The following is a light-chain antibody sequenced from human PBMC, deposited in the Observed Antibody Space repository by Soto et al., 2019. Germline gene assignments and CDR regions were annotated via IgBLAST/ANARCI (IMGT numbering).Light chain of an antibody. CDR1: QDISNY. J-gene: IGKJ2*01. V-gene: IGKV1-33*01. Sequence: DIQMTQSPSSLSASVGDRVIITCQASQDISNYLNWFQQKPGKPPKLLIYDASNLKTGVPSRFSGSGSGTDFTFTISSLQPEDIATYYCQQYDNYPYTFGQGTKLEIK. CDR3: QQYDNYPYT. CDR2: DAS.